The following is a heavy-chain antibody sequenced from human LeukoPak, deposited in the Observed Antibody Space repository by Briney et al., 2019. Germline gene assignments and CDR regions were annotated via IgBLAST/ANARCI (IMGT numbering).Heavy chain of an antibody. CDR3: ARSEEGFWSGYYHFDY. Sequence: SETLSLTCTVSGGSISSYYWSWIRQPPGKELEWIGYIYYSGSTNYNPSLKSRVTISVDTSKNQFSLKLSSVTAADTAVYYCARSEEGFWSGYYHFDYWGQGTLVTVSS. D-gene: IGHD3-3*01. CDR2: IYYSGST. J-gene: IGHJ4*02. CDR1: GGSISSYY. V-gene: IGHV4-59*01.